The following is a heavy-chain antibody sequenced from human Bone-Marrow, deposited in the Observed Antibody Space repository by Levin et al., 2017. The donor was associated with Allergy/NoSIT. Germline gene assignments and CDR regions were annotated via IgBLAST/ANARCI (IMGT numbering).Heavy chain of an antibody. CDR1: GFTFSNYW. Sequence: QTGGSLRLSCAASGFTFSNYWMHWVRQAPGKGLTWVSRIKSDGSNSMYADSVKGRFTISRDNAKNTLYLQMTSLSVDDTAVYYCAGLCTAGGCHPVWGQGTLVTVSS. CDR2: IKSDGSNS. CDR3: AGLCTAGGCHPV. D-gene: IGHD2-8*02. J-gene: IGHJ4*02. V-gene: IGHV3-74*03.